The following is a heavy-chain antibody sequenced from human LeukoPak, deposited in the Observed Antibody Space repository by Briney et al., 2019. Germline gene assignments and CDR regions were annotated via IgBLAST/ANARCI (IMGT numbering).Heavy chain of an antibody. CDR2: IYYSGST. J-gene: IGHJ4*02. Sequence: PSETLSLTCTVSGGTINSSSYYWGRIRQPPGKGLEWIGSIYYSGSTYYNPSLKSRVTISVDTSKNQFSLKLSSVTAADTAVYYCPRLFLVVVPAAMGGGYFDYWGQGTLVTVSS. CDR1: GGTINSSSYY. D-gene: IGHD2-2*01. V-gene: IGHV4-39*01. CDR3: PRLFLVVVPAAMGGGYFDY.